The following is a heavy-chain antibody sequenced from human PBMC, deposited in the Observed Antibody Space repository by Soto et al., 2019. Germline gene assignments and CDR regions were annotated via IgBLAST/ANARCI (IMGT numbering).Heavy chain of an antibody. CDR1: SASISSADYY. CDR3: ARARSRCGAACFDY. J-gene: IGHJ4*02. V-gene: IGHV4-31*01. CDR2: IYYSGST. Sequence: QVQLQESGPGLVKPSQTLSLTCTVSSASISSADYYWSWIRQHPGKGLEWIAYIYYSGSTSYNPSLKSQVIISMDPSRDQFSLTLTSVTAADTAVYYCARARSRCGAACFDYWGQGTLVTVSS. D-gene: IGHD2-21*02.